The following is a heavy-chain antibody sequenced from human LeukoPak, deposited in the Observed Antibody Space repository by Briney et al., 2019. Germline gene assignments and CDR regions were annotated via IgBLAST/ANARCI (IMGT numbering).Heavy chain of an antibody. CDR3: ARIEDRGAAFDS. J-gene: IGHJ4*02. Sequence: PGGSLRLSCAASGFTFSSYWMHWVRQVPGEGLAWVSRTNTDGRTTSYADSVKGRFTISRDNAKNMLYLQMNSLRVEDTAVYYCARIEDRGAAFDSWGQGVLVTVSS. CDR1: GFTFSSYW. CDR2: TNTDGRTT. D-gene: IGHD3-22*01. V-gene: IGHV3-74*01.